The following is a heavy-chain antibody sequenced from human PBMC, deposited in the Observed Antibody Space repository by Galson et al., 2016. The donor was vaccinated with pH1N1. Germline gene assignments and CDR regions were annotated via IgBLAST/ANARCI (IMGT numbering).Heavy chain of an antibody. CDR2: FSHAGLD. Sequence: SETLSLTCSVSGASVSNRNLQWSWIRQPPGKGLGWIGYFSHAGLDNFNSSLKSRVTISVDTSKNQFSLSLRSVTAADTAVYFCARDFWGSLDYWGQGILVTVSS. D-gene: IGHD7-27*01. J-gene: IGHJ4*02. CDR3: ARDFWGSLDY. V-gene: IGHV4-61*01. CDR1: GASVSNRNLQ.